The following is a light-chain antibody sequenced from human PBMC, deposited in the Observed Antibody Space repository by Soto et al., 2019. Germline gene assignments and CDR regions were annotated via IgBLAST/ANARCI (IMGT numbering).Light chain of an antibody. J-gene: IGKJ4*01. CDR1: QSVLYSSNNKNY. CDR2: WAS. V-gene: IGKV4-1*01. CDR3: QQYYSTPLS. Sequence: DIVMTQSPDSLAVSLGERATINCKSSQSVLYSSNNKNYLAWYHQKPGQLPKLLIYWASTREAGVPDRFSGSGSGTDFTLTISSLQAEDVAVYYCQQYYSTPLSFGGGTKVDIK.